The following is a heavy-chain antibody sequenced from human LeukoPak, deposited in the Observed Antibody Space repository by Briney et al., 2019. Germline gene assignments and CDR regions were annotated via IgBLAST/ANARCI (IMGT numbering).Heavy chain of an antibody. CDR3: ARVYYATTSMDV. V-gene: IGHV1-8*01. Sequence: ASVKVSCKASGYTFTSYDINWVRQATGQGLEWMGWMNPNSGNTGYAQKFQGRVTMTRNTSISTAYMELSGLRSEDTAVYYCARVYYATTSMDVWGQGTTVTVSS. CDR2: MNPNSGNT. J-gene: IGHJ6*02. D-gene: IGHD3-3*01. CDR1: GYTFTSYD.